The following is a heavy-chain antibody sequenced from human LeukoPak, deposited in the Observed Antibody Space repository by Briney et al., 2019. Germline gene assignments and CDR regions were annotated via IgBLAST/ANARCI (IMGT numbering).Heavy chain of an antibody. J-gene: IGHJ6*02. V-gene: IGHV2-70*11. CDR2: IDWDDDK. Sequence: SGPALSNPTPTLTLTCTFSGFSLSTRGMCVSWIRQPPAKALAWLARIDWDDDKYYTTSLKTRPTISKDTSKNQVVLTMTNMDPVDTASYYCARSLYGRYYYGMDVWGQGTTVTVPS. CDR3: ARSLYGRYYYGMDV. D-gene: IGHD3-10*01. CDR1: GFSLSTRGMC.